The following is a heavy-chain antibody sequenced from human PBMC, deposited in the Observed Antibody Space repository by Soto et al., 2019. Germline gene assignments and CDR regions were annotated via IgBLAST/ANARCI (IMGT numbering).Heavy chain of an antibody. CDR1: GYTFTSYG. CDR3: ARARGSSSYYYYGMDV. D-gene: IGHD6-6*01. CDR2: INPNSGGT. Sequence: ASVKVSCKASGYTFTSYGISWVRQAPGQGLEWMGSINPNSGGTNYAQKFQGWVTMTRDTSISTAYMELSRLRSDDTAVYYCARARGSSSYYYYGMDVWGQGTTVTVSS. J-gene: IGHJ6*02. V-gene: IGHV1-2*04.